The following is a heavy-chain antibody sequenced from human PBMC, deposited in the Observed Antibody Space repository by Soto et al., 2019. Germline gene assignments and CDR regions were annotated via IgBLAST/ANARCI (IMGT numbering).Heavy chain of an antibody. CDR2: ISAYNGNT. CDR1: GYTFASYG. D-gene: IGHD6-19*01. J-gene: IGHJ6*01. Sequence: ASVKVSCKASGYTFASYGISWVRQAPGQGLEWMGWISAYNGNTNYAQKLQGRVTMTTDTSTSTAYMELRSLRSDDTAVYYCARVLKQWITYYYYGTDVWREGTRVTVSS. V-gene: IGHV1-18*01. CDR3: ARVLKQWITYYYYGTDV.